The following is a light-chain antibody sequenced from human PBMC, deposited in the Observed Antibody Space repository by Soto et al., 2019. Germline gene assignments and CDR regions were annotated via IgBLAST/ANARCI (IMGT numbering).Light chain of an antibody. CDR2: RNN. CDR3: AAWDDSLSGYV. J-gene: IGLJ1*01. Sequence: QSVLTQPPSASGTPGQRVTISCSGSSSNIGTNYVYWYQQLPGTAPKLLIHRNNQRPSGVTDRFSGSKSGTSASLAISGLRSEDEADYYCAAWDDSLSGYVFGTGTKLT. V-gene: IGLV1-47*01. CDR1: SSNIGTNY.